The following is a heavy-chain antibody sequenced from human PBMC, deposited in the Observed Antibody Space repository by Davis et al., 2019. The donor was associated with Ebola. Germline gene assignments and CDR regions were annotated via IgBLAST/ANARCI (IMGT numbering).Heavy chain of an antibody. CDR2: IYYSGST. Sequence: SETLSLTCTVSGGSISSYYWSWIRQPPGKGLEWIGYIYYSGSTNYNPPLQSRVTISIDTSESRFSLKLTSVTPADTAVYYGARGGQGVGAGGWLDPWGQGNLVIVSS. D-gene: IGHD3-16*01. V-gene: IGHV4-59*01. CDR3: ARGGQGVGAGGWLDP. J-gene: IGHJ5*02. CDR1: GGSISSYY.